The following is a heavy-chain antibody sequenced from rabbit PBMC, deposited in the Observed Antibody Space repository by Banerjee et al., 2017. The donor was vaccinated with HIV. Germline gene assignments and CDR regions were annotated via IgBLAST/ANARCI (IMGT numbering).Heavy chain of an antibody. V-gene: IGHV1S40*01. D-gene: IGHD6-1*01. J-gene: IGHJ6*01. CDR3: ARRDGGYVAYGYAYYGMDL. CDR1: GFSVSSSYY. Sequence: QSLEESGGDLVKPGASLTLTCTASGFSVSSSYYMCWVRQAPGKGLEWIACIYAGDGITYYASWAKGRFTISKTSSTTVTLQMTSLTAADTATYFCARRDGGYVAYGYAYYGMDLWGPGTLVTVS. CDR2: IYAGDGIT.